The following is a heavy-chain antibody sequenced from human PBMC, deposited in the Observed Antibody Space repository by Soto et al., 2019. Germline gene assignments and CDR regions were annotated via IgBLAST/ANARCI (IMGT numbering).Heavy chain of an antibody. J-gene: IGHJ6*02. CDR3: ARGDSSSWYLLYYYYGMDV. CDR2: INAGNGNT. V-gene: IGHV1-3*01. D-gene: IGHD6-13*01. CDR1: GYTFTSYA. Sequence: QVQLVQSGAEVKKPGASVKVSCKASGYTFTSYAMHWVRQAPGQRLEWMGWINAGNGNTKYSQKFQGRVTITRDTSASTAYMELSSLRSEDTAVYYCARGDSSSWYLLYYYYGMDVWGQGTTVTVSS.